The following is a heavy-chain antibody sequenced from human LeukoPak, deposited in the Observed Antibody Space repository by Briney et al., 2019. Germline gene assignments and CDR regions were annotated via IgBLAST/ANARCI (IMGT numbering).Heavy chain of an antibody. CDR2: INPNSGGT. CDR1: GYTFTGYF. Sequence: ASVKVSCKASGYTFTGYFMHWVRQAPGQGLEWMGWINPNSGGTNYAQKFQGRVTMTRDTSISTAYMELSRLRSDDTAVYYCARDHVAARFNWFYPCGHGTLVTVSS. CDR3: ARDHVAARFNWFYP. V-gene: IGHV1-2*02. J-gene: IGHJ5*02. D-gene: IGHD6-6*01.